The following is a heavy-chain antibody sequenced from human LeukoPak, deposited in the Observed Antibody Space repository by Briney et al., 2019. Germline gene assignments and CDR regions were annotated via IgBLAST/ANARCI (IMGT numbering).Heavy chain of an antibody. CDR2: IYYSGST. Sequence: SETLPLTCTVSGGSISSYYWSWIRQPPGKGLEWIGYIYYSGSTNYNPSLKSRVTISVDTSKNQFSLKLSSVTAADTAVYYCARGNQYYYDSSGYYPYDAFDIWGQGTMVTVSS. V-gene: IGHV4-59*01. J-gene: IGHJ3*02. CDR3: ARGNQYYYDSSGYYPYDAFDI. CDR1: GGSISSYY. D-gene: IGHD3-22*01.